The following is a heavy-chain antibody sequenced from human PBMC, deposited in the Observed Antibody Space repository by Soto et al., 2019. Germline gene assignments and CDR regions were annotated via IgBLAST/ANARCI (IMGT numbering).Heavy chain of an antibody. Sequence: SETLSLTCTVSGGSISSGGYYWSWIRQHPGEGLEWIGYIYYSGSTYYNPSLKSRVTISVDTSKNQFSLKLSSVTAADTAVYYCARDQLDYYDSSGCPDAFDIWGQGTMVTVSS. J-gene: IGHJ3*02. CDR2: IYYSGST. D-gene: IGHD3-22*01. CDR3: ARDQLDYYDSSGCPDAFDI. V-gene: IGHV4-31*03. CDR1: GGSISSGGYY.